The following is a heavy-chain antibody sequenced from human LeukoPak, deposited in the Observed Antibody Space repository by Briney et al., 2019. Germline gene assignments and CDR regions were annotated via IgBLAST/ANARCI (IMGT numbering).Heavy chain of an antibody. CDR2: ISSNGGST. Sequence: GGSLRLSCSASGFTFSSYAMHWVRRAPGKGLEYVSAISSNGGSTYYADSVKGRFTISRDNSKNTLYLQMSSLRAEDTAVYYCVKALTYYYDSSGYLYWGQGTLVTVSS. V-gene: IGHV3-64D*06. D-gene: IGHD3-22*01. J-gene: IGHJ4*02. CDR1: GFTFSSYA. CDR3: VKALTYYYDSSGYLY.